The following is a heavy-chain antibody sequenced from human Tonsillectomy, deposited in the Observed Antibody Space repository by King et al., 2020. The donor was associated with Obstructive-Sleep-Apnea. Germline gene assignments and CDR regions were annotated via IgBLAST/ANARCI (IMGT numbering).Heavy chain of an antibody. CDR3: AREGYSYSLLDGPDY. D-gene: IGHD5-18*01. J-gene: IGHJ4*02. Sequence: VQLQESGPGLVRPSETLSLTCTVSGYSISSGYYWGWIRQPPGKGLEWIGSIYNSGSTYYSPSLKSRITISIDTSKDQFFLELSSVTAADTAVYYCAREGYSYSLLDGPDYLGQGTLVTVSS. CDR2: IYNSGST. CDR1: GYSISSGYY. V-gene: IGHV4-38-2*02.